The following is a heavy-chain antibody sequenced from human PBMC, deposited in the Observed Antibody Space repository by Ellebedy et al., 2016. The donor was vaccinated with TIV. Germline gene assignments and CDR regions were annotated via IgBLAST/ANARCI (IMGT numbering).Heavy chain of an antibody. V-gene: IGHV4-31*03. CDR3: ARGKFAAAGIDY. CDR1: GGSISRGSYY. J-gene: IGHJ4*02. D-gene: IGHD6-13*01. Sequence: MPSETLSLTCTVSGGSISRGSYYWNWIRQYPGKGLEWIAYTYYSGSTYYNPSPKSRVNVSVDTSKNQFSLKLSSVTAADTAVYYCARGKFAAAGIDYWGQGTLVTVSS. CDR2: TYYSGST.